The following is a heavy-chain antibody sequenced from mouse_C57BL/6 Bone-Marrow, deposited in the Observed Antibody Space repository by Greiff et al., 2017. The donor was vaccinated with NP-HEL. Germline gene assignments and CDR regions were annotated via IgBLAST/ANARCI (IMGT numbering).Heavy chain of an antibody. J-gene: IGHJ1*03. V-gene: IGHV1-81*01. D-gene: IGHD1-1*01. CDR3: ARPYYYGSSWYFDV. Sequence: VQLQQSGAELARPGASVKLSCTASGYTFTSYGISWVKQRTGQGLEWIGEIYPRSGNTYYNEKFKGKATLTADKSSSTAYMELRSLTSEDSAVYFCARPYYYGSSWYFDVWGTGTTVTVSS. CDR2: IYPRSGNT. CDR1: GYTFTSYG.